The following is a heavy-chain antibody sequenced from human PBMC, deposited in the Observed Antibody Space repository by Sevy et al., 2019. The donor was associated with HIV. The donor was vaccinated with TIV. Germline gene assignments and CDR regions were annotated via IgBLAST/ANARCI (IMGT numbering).Heavy chain of an antibody. CDR2: ISAYNGNT. Sequence: ASVKVSCKASGYTFTSYGISWVRQAPGQGLEWMGWISAYNGNTNYAQKFQGRVTMTEDTSTDTAYMELSSLRSEDTAVYYCATDRMVYDYYDDPWGQGTLVTVSS. V-gene: IGHV1-18*01. D-gene: IGHD3-22*01. CDR3: ATDRMVYDYYDDP. J-gene: IGHJ5*02. CDR1: GYTFTSYG.